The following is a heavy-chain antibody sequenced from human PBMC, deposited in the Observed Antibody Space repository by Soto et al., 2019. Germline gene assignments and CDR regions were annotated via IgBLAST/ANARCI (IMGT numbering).Heavy chain of an antibody. CDR3: ARLGLGYCSGGSCYLYYYMDV. J-gene: IGHJ6*03. V-gene: IGHV1-8*01. D-gene: IGHD2-15*01. CDR1: GYTITSYD. Sequence: ASVKVSCKASGYTITSYDIDWVRQDTGQGLEWMGWMNPNSGNTGYAQKFQGRVTMTRNTSISTAYMELSSLRSEDTAVYYCARLGLGYCSGGSCYLYYYMDVWGKGTTVTVSS. CDR2: MNPNSGNT.